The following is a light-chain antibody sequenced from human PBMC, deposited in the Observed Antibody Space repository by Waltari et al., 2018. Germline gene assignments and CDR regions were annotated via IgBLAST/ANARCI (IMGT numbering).Light chain of an antibody. V-gene: IGLV1-44*01. CDR2: SKN. J-gene: IGLJ3*02. CDR1: SSNIGSNT. CDR3: AAWDGSLDGPV. Sequence: QSALTQPPSASGTPEQRVTISCSGSSSNIGSNTVIWYQQPPGTAPKPLIYSKNEGPPGVPDRFSGSKSGTSASLASNGLQSEDEADYFCAAWDGSLDGPVFGGGTKVTVL.